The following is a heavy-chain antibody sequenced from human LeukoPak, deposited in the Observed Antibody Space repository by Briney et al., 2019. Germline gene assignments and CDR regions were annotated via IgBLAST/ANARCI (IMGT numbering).Heavy chain of an antibody. CDR3: ARHRYSGSDTQGFDY. Sequence: GESLKISCKGSGYTFATYWIGWVRQMPGKGLEWMGIIYPGDSRTTYSPSFQGQVTISADKSIRTAYLQWSSLKASDTAIYFCARHRYSGSDTQGFDYWGQGTLVTVSS. D-gene: IGHD5-12*01. J-gene: IGHJ4*02. CDR1: GYTFATYW. V-gene: IGHV5-51*01. CDR2: IYPGDSRT.